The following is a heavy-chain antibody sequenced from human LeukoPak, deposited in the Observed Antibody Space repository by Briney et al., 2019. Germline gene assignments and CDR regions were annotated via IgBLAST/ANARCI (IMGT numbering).Heavy chain of an antibody. CDR3: ARTFGDYPYYYYYMDV. Sequence: GGSLRLSCAASGFTFSSYSMYWVRQAPGKGLEWVSYISSSRSTIYYADSVKGRFTISRDNAKNSLYLQMNSLRDEDTAVYYCARTFGDYPYYYYYMDVWGKGTTVTASS. CDR1: GFTFSSYS. J-gene: IGHJ6*03. CDR2: ISSSRSTI. V-gene: IGHV3-48*02. D-gene: IGHD4-17*01.